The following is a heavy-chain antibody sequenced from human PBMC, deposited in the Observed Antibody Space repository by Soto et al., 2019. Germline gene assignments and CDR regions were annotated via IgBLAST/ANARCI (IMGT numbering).Heavy chain of an antibody. V-gene: IGHV3-73*02. D-gene: IGHD1-26*01. J-gene: IGHJ4*02. Sequence: DVQLVESGGGLVQPGGSLKLSCAASGFTFSGSAVHWVRQASGKGLEWVGRIRSKANSYATAYAASVKGRFTISRDDSKNTAYLQMNSLKTEDTAVYYCTSFDYSESTNFDYWGQGTLVTVSS. CDR3: TSFDYSESTNFDY. CDR1: GFTFSGSA. CDR2: IRSKANSYAT.